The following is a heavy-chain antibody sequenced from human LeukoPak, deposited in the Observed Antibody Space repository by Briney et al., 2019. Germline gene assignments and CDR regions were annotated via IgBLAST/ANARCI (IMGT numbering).Heavy chain of an antibody. CDR2: VSGSGGST. CDR1: GFTFSTYA. Sequence: GGSLRLSWAASGFTFSTYAMSWVRQAPGKGLEWVSAVSGSGGSTYYVDSVEGRFTISRDNSKNTLYLQMSSLRGDDTAVYFCAKRGRTGTNEALDYWGQGTLVTVS. CDR3: AKRGRTGTNEALDY. D-gene: IGHD4-11*01. J-gene: IGHJ4*02. V-gene: IGHV3-23*01.